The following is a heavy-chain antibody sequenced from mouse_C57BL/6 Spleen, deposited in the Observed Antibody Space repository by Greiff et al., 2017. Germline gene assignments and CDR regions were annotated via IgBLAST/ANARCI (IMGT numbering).Heavy chain of an antibody. V-gene: IGHV1-54*01. J-gene: IGHJ4*01. CDR3: ERWGGYDVGAMDD. CDR2: LNPGRGGT. Sequence: QVQLQQSGAELVRPGTSVKVSCKASGYAFTNYLIEWVKQRPGQGLEWIGVLNPGRGGTNYNEKFKGKATLTADKSSSTAYMQLSSRTSEDSAVYFCERWGGYDVGAMDDWGQGTSVTVSS. D-gene: IGHD2-2*01. CDR1: GYAFTNYL.